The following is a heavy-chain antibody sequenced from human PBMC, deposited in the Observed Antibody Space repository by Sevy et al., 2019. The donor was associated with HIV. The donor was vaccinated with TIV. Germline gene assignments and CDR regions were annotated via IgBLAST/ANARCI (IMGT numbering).Heavy chain of an antibody. V-gene: IGHV1-18*01. D-gene: IGHD6-13*01. J-gene: IGHJ4*02. CDR1: GYTFSVYG. CDR3: ARVLFIIQYNRRMAASHSFDF. CDR2: ISSYNGNT. Sequence: ASVKVSCKASGYTFSVYGFSWVRQAPGQGLEWMGWISSYNGNTNYAQKFQARVIMTTDTSTSTAYMELRSLRSDDTAIYFCARVLFIIQYNRRMAASHSFDFWGQGTLVTVSS.